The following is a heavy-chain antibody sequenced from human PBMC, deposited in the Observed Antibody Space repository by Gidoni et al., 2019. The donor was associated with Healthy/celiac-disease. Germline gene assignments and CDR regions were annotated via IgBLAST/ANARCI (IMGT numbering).Heavy chain of an antibody. D-gene: IGHD6-19*01. CDR1: GFTFSNAW. J-gene: IGHJ4*02. CDR3: TTDPGIAVAIDY. Sequence: EVQLVESGGGLVKPGGSLRLSCAASGFTFSNAWMSWVRQAPGKGLEWVGRIKSKTDGGTTDYAAPVKGRFTISRDDSKNTLYLQMNSLKTEDTAVYYCTTDPGIAVAIDYWGQGTLVTVSS. V-gene: IGHV3-15*01. CDR2: IKSKTDGGTT.